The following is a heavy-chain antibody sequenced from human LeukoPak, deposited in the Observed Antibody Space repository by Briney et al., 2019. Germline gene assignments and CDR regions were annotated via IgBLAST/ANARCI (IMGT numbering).Heavy chain of an antibody. CDR3: ARDPGIDCSGGSCYTAGFDP. V-gene: IGHV1-46*01. D-gene: IGHD2-15*01. Sequence: GESLKISCKGSGYSFTSYWIGWVRQAPGQGLEWMGIINPSGGSTSYAQKFQGRVTMTRDTSTSTVYMELSSLRSEDTAVYYCARDPGIDCSGGSCYTAGFDPWGQGTLVTVSS. J-gene: IGHJ5*02. CDR1: GYSFTSYW. CDR2: INPSGGST.